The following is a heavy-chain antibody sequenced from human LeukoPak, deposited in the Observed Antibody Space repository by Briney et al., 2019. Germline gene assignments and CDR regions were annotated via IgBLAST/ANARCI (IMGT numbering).Heavy chain of an antibody. V-gene: IGHV3-48*03. Sequence: PGGSLRLSCAASGFTFSSHEMNWVRQAPGKGLEWVSYISSSGSTIYYADSVKGRFTISRDNAKNSLYLQMNSLRAEDTAVYYCATGYQYYDYYYMDVWGKGTTVTISS. J-gene: IGHJ6*03. D-gene: IGHD6-25*01. CDR2: ISSSGSTI. CDR1: GFTFSSHE. CDR3: ATGYQYYDYYYMDV.